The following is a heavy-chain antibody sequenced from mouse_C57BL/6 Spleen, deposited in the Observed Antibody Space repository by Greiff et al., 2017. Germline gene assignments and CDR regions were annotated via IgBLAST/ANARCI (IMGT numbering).Heavy chain of an antibody. CDR1: GYAFTNYL. CDR3: ASEGAQATAFAY. Sequence: VQVVESGAELVRPGTSVKVSCKASGYAFTNYLIEWVKQRPGQGLEWIGVINPGSGGTNYNEKFKGKATLTADKSSSTAYMQLSSLTSEDSAVXVCASEGAQATAFAYWGQGTLVTVSA. J-gene: IGHJ3*01. D-gene: IGHD3-2*02. V-gene: IGHV1-54*01. CDR2: INPGSGGT.